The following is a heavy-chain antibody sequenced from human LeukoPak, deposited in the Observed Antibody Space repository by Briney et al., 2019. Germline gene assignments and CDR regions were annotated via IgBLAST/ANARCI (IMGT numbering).Heavy chain of an antibody. J-gene: IGHJ4*02. CDR1: GYTFTSYY. V-gene: IGHV1-46*01. CDR3: ARGRFGYTGSYYVY. D-gene: IGHD1-26*01. CDR2: INPSGDST. Sequence: ASVKVSCKAPGYTFTSYYMHWVRQAPGQGPEWMGTINPSGDSTSYAQKFQGRVTLTRDTSTTTVYMELSSLGSEDTAVYYCARGRFGYTGSYYVYWGQGTLVTVSS.